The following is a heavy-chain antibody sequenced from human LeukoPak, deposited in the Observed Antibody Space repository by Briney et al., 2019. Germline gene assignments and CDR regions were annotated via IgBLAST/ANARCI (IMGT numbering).Heavy chain of an antibody. CDR1: GFSVSTTY. V-gene: IGHV3-53*01. CDR3: ARESYGYNIDY. Sequence: GGSLRLSCAASGFSVSTTYMTWVRQAPGKGLEWVSVIYSGGTTYYADSVKGRFTISRDNSKNTLYLQMSSLRAEDTAVYYCARESYGYNIDYWGQGTLVTVSS. CDR2: IYSGGTT. D-gene: IGHD3-16*01. J-gene: IGHJ4*02.